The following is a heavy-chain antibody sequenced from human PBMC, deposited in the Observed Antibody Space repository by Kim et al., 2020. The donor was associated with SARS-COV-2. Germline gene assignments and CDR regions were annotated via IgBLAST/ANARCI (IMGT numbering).Heavy chain of an antibody. CDR3: ARVLVNDHTFDY. D-gene: IGHD1-1*01. CDR1: GYTFTSHD. CDR2: MNPNSGNT. V-gene: IGHV1-8*01. Sequence: ASVKVSCKASGYTFTSHDINWVRQATGQGLEWMGWMNPNSGNTGYAQKFQGRVTMTRNTSISTAYMELSSLRSEDTAVYYCARVLVNDHTFDYWGQGTLVTVSS. J-gene: IGHJ4*02.